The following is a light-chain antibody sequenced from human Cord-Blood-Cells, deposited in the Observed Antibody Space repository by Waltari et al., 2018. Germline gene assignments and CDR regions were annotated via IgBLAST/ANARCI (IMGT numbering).Light chain of an antibody. CDR3: QQYNNWPPLT. J-gene: IGKJ4*02. Sequence: EIVITHSPAPLSLSPGERAPLSCRASQSASSNLAWYQQKPGQAPTLPIYGASTTATGSAAGFSGSRAGTEVTLTISSLQSEEYAVYYCQQYNNWPPLTFGGGTKVEIK. CDR2: GAS. CDR1: QSASSN. V-gene: IGKV3-15*01.